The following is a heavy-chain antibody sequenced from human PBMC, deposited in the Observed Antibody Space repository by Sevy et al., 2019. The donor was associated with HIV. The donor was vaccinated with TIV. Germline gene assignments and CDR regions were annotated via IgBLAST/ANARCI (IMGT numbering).Heavy chain of an antibody. CDR1: GFTFSSYA. CDR3: AKVSFGITHDMDV. J-gene: IGHJ6*03. V-gene: IGHV3-23*01. Sequence: GGSLRLSCAASGFTFSSYAMSWVRQAPGKGLEWASAISGSGGSTYYADSAKGRFTISSDNSKNTLYLQMNSLRAEDTAVYYCAKVSFGITHDMDVWGKGTTVTVSS. CDR2: ISGSGGST. D-gene: IGHD3-10*01.